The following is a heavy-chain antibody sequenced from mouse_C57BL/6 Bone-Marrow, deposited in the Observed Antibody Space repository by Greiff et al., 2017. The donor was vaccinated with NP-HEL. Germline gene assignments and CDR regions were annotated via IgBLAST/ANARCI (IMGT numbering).Heavy chain of an antibody. J-gene: IGHJ2*01. CDR1: GYTFTSYW. CDR2: INPNNGGT. D-gene: IGHD3-2*02. CDR3: ARDSGYAFDY. Sequence: QVQLQQPGTELVKPGASVKLSCKASGYTFTSYWMHWLKQRPGPGLEWIGNINPNNGGTNANEKFKTKATLTVDKSSSTAYMQLSSLTSEDSAVYYCARDSGYAFDYWGQGTTLTVSS. V-gene: IGHV1-53*01.